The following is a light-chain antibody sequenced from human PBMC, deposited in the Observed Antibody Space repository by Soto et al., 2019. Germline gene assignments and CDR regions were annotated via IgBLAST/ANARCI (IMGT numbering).Light chain of an antibody. V-gene: IGKV3-11*01. J-gene: IGKJ1*01. CDR1: QSVSSY. CDR3: QQRSNL. Sequence: EIVLTQSPATLSLSPGERATLSCRASQSVSSYLAWYQQKPGQAPRLLIYDASNRATGIPARFSGSGSGTDVTLTISSLEPEDFAVYYCQQRSNLFGQGNKVEIK. CDR2: DAS.